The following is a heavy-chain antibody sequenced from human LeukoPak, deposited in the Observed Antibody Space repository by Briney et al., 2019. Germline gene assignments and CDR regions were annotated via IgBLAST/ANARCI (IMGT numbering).Heavy chain of an antibody. Sequence: GGSLRLSCAASGFTFSSYAMHWVRQAPGKGLEWVAVISYDGSNKYYADSVKGRFTISRDNSKNTLYLQMNSLRAEDTAVYYCARDQRKAIPTVTTVLDYWGQGTLVTVSS. V-gene: IGHV3-30-3*01. CDR3: ARDQRKAIPTVTTVLDY. CDR1: GFTFSSYA. D-gene: IGHD4-11*01. J-gene: IGHJ4*02. CDR2: ISYDGSNK.